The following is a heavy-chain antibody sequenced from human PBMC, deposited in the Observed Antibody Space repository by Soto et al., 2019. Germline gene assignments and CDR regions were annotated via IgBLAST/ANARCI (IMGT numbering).Heavy chain of an antibody. CDR2: FSGSGGST. Sequence: GGSLRLSCAASGFSFSSSAMSLVRQAPGKGLEWVSTFSGSGGSTYYADPVKGRFTISRDNSKNTLYLQMNSLRAEDTAVYYCAKLPTTLSKYYFDSWGQGTLVTVSS. J-gene: IGHJ4*02. CDR3: AKLPTTLSKYYFDS. CDR1: GFSFSSSA. V-gene: IGHV3-23*01. D-gene: IGHD4-17*01.